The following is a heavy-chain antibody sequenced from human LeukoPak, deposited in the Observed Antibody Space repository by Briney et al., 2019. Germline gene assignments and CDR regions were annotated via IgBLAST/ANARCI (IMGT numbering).Heavy chain of an antibody. CDR2: IYYSGST. Sequence: SETLSLTCTVSGGSISSSSYYWGWLRQPPGKGLEWIGSIYYSGSTYYNPSLKSRVTISVDTSKNQFSLKLSSVAAADTAVYYCARGPISGYYPDYWGQGTLVTVSS. J-gene: IGHJ4*02. D-gene: IGHD3-22*01. CDR3: ARGPISGYYPDY. V-gene: IGHV4-39*07. CDR1: GGSISSSSYY.